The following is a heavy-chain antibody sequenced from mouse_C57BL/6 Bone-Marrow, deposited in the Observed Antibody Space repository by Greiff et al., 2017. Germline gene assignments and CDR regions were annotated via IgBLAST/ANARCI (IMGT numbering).Heavy chain of an antibody. CDR2: IDPSDSET. Sequence: QVQLQQPGAELVRPGSSVKLYCKASGYTFTSYWMHWVKQRPIQGLEWIGNIDPSDSETHYNQKFKDKATLTVDKSSSTAYMQLSSLTSEDSAVYYCARGGLSYAMDYWGQGTSVTVSS. J-gene: IGHJ4*01. D-gene: IGHD3-2*02. CDR1: GYTFTSYW. CDR3: ARGGLSYAMDY. V-gene: IGHV1-52*01.